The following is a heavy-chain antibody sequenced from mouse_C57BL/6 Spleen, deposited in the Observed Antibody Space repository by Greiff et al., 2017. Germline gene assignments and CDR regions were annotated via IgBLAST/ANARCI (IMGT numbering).Heavy chain of an antibody. V-gene: IGHV1-50*01. CDR2: IDPSDSYT. CDR3: ARPLFAY. Sequence: QVQLQQPGAELVKPGASVKLSCKASGYTFTSYWMQWVKQRPGQGLEWIGEIDPSDSYTNYNQKFKGKATLTVDTSSSTAYTQLSSLTSEDSAVYYCARPLFAYWGQGTLVTVSA. J-gene: IGHJ3*01. CDR1: GYTFTSYW.